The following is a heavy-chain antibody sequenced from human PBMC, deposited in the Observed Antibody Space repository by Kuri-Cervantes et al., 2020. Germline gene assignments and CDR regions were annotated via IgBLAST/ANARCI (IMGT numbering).Heavy chain of an antibody. D-gene: IGHD2-15*01. CDR1: GFTFSSYA. CDR2: ISGGGGST. Sequence: GESLKVSCAASGFTFSSYAMSWVRQAPGKGLEWVSAISGGGGSTYYADSVKGRFTISRDNAKNSLYLQMNSLRDEDTAVYYCARDRSGHYYYGMDVWGQGTTVTVSS. V-gene: IGHV3-23*01. J-gene: IGHJ6*02. CDR3: ARDRSGHYYYGMDV.